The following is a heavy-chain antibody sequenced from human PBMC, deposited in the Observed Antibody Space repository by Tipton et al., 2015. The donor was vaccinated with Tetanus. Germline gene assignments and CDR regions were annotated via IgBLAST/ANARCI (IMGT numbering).Heavy chain of an antibody. CDR1: GGSITNYY. CDR3: ARIYDFWSGYYSDH. D-gene: IGHD3-3*01. J-gene: IGHJ4*02. V-gene: IGHV4-34*01. Sequence: TLSLTCGVSGGSITNYYWGWIRQPPGKGLEWIGEINQSGSTNDNPSLKSRVTISVDTSKNQFSLKLSSVTAADTAVYYCARIYDFWSGYYSDHWGQGTLVTVSS. CDR2: INQSGST.